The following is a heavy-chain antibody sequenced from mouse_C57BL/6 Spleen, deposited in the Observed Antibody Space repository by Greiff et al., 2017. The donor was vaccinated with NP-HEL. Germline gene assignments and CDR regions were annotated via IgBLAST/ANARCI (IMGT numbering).Heavy chain of an antibody. V-gene: IGHV5-12*01. J-gene: IGHJ4*01. CDR1: GFTFSDYY. CDR2: ISNGGGST. Sequence: EVKVVESGGGLVQPGGSLKLSCAASGFTFSDYYMYWVRQTPEKRLEWVAYISNGGGSTYYPDTVKGRFTISRDNAKNTLYLQMSRLKSEDTAMYYCARLGYGSSYEYYAMDYWGQGTSVTVSS. D-gene: IGHD1-1*01. CDR3: ARLGYGSSYEYYAMDY.